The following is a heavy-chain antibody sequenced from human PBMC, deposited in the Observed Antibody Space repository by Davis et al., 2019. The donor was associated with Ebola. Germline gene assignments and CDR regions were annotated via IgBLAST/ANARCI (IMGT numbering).Heavy chain of an antibody. Sequence: GESLKISCAASGFTVSSNYMSWVRQAPGKGLEWVSVIYSGGSTYYADSVKGSFTISRHNSKNTLYLQMNSLRAEDTAVYYCAREVLGRFDPWGQGTLVTVSS. V-gene: IGHV3-53*04. J-gene: IGHJ5*02. CDR2: IYSGGST. CDR1: GFTVSSNY. CDR3: AREVLGRFDP. D-gene: IGHD1-14*01.